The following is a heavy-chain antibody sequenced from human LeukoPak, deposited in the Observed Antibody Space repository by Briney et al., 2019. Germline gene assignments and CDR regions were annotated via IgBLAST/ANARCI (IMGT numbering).Heavy chain of an antibody. Sequence: SETLSLTRAVYGGSFRGYYWSWIRQPPGKGLEWIGEMNHSGSTNYNPSLKSRVTISVDTSKNQFSLKLSSVTAADTAVYYCARVSRLGSYNWFDPWGQGTLVTVSS. CDR1: GGSFRGYY. CDR3: ARVSRLGSYNWFDP. V-gene: IGHV4-34*01. D-gene: IGHD3-10*01. J-gene: IGHJ5*02. CDR2: MNHSGST.